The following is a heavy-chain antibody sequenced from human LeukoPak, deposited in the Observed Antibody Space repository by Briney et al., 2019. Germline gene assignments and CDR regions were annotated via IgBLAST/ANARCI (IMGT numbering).Heavy chain of an antibody. Sequence: ASVKVSCKASGYTFTNYYMHWVRQAPGQGLEWMGIINPSGGSTRYAQKFRGRVTMTRDTSTSTVYMELSSLRSEDTAMYYCARDIREGDGYYQFDSWGQGTLVTVSS. V-gene: IGHV1-46*01. CDR1: GYTFTNYY. CDR3: ARDIREGDGYYQFDS. J-gene: IGHJ4*02. CDR2: INPSGGST. D-gene: IGHD5-24*01.